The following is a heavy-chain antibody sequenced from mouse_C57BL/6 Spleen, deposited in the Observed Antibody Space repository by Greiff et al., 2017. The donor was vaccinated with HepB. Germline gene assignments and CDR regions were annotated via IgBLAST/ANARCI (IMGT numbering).Heavy chain of an antibody. V-gene: IGHV1-64*01. CDR1: GYTFTSYW. CDR2: IHPNSGST. J-gene: IGHJ2*01. Sequence: QVQLQQPGAELVKPGASVKLSCKASGYTFTSYWMHWVKQRPGQGLEWIGMIHPNSGSTNYNEKFKSKATLTVDKSTSTAYMQLSSLTSEDSAVYYCAREAITTVVADFDYWGQGTTLTVSS. D-gene: IGHD1-1*01. CDR3: AREAITTVVADFDY.